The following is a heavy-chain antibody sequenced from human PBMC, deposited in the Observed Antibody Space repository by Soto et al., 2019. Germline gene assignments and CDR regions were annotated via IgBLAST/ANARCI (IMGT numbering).Heavy chain of an antibody. Sequence: QLQLQESGPGLVKPSETLSLTCTVSGGSISSDIHYWGWIRQPPGKGLEWIGTIYYSGNIYNNPSLRSRVTISMDTSTNQFYLRLTSVTAADTAVYYCARHTDCGSGSSCLGSDNMDTDAFDIWGQGTMVTVS. V-gene: IGHV4-39*01. CDR2: IYYSGNI. CDR1: GGSISSDIHY. CDR3: ARHTDCGSGSSCLGSDNMDTDAFDI. D-gene: IGHD3-10*01. J-gene: IGHJ3*02.